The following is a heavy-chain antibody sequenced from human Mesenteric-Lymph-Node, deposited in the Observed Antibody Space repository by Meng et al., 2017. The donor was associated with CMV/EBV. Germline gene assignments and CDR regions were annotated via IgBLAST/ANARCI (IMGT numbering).Heavy chain of an antibody. V-gene: IGHV3-7*01. J-gene: IGHJ4*02. CDR2: IKQDGSEK. D-gene: IGHD3-3*01. Sequence: GGSLRLSCAASGFTVSSYWMSWVRQAPGKGLEWVANIKQDGSEKYYVDSVKGRFTISRDNAKTSLYLQMNSLRAEDTAVYYCARVQTYYDFWSGYYFDYFDYWGQGTLVTVSS. CDR1: GFTVSSYW. CDR3: ARVQTYYDFWSGYYFDYFDY.